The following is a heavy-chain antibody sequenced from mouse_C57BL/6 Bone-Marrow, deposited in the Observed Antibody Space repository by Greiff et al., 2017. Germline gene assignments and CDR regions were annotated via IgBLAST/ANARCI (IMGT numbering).Heavy chain of an antibody. D-gene: IGHD2-5*01. CDR3: ARERDSNYYYDY. V-gene: IGHV8-11*01. CDR1: GFSLSTSGMG. J-gene: IGHJ2*01. CDR2: IGWDDNK. Sequence: QVTLKESGPGILQPSQTLSLTCSFSGFSLSTSGMGVGWIHQPSGNGLEWLAHIGWDDNKYYNTALKSRLTISKDTSNNQVFLKIASVYTADTATYYCARERDSNYYYDYWGQGTTLAVAS.